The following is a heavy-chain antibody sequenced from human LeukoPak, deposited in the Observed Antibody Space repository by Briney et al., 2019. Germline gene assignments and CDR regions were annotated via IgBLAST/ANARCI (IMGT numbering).Heavy chain of an antibody. V-gene: IGHV4-59*01. CDR2: IYYSGST. Sequence: SETLSLTCTVSGGSISSYYWSWIRQPPGKGLEWIGYIYYSGSTNYNPSLKSRVTISVDTSKSHFSLKLTSVTAADTAVYYCARAYYDILTGFYFDYWGQGILVTVSS. CDR3: ARAYYDILTGFYFDY. CDR1: GGSISSYY. D-gene: IGHD3-9*01. J-gene: IGHJ4*02.